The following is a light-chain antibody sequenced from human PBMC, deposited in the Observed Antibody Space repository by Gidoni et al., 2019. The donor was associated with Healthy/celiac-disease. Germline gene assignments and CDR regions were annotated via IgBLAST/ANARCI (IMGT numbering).Light chain of an antibody. J-gene: IGKJ1*01. V-gene: IGKV3-20*01. CDR1: QSVSSSY. Sequence: EIVLTQSPGTLSLSPGERATLSCRASQSVSSSYLAWYQQKPGQAPRLRIYGAASRAPGIPDRFSGSGSGTDFTLPISRLEPEDFAVYYCQQYGSSPWTFGQGTKVEIK. CDR2: GAA. CDR3: QQYGSSPWT.